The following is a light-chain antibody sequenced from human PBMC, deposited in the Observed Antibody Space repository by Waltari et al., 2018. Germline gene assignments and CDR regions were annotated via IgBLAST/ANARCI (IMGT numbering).Light chain of an antibody. J-gene: IGKJ4*01. Sequence: EIVMTQSPATLSVSPGERATLSCRASQRVSSNLAWYHQKPGQAPRLLIYGASTRATGIPARFSGSGSGTEFTLTISSLQSEDFAVYYCQQYNNWPLLTFGGGTKVEIK. CDR3: QQYNNWPLLT. CDR2: GAS. CDR1: QRVSSN. V-gene: IGKV3-15*01.